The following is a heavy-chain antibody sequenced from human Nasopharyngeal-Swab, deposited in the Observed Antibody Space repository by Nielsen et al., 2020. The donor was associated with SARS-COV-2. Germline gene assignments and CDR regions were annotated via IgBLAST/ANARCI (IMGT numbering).Heavy chain of an antibody. V-gene: IGHV1-58*01. D-gene: IGHD3-22*01. CDR2: IVVGSGNT. CDR1: GFIFTTSA. Sequence: SVKVSCKASGFIFTTSAVQWVRQARGQRLEWIGWIVVGSGNTNYAQKFQERVTITRDMFTSTAYMELSSLRSEDTAVYYCAAGSAYYDSSDNTFDYWGQGTLVTVSS. CDR3: AAGSAYYDSSDNTFDY. J-gene: IGHJ4*02.